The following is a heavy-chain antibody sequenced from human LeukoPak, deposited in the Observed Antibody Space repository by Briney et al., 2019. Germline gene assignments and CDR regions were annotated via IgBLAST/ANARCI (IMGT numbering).Heavy chain of an antibody. J-gene: IGHJ5*02. V-gene: IGHV3-53*01. CDR2: IYSDGTA. CDR3: VRDLT. Sequence: PGGSLRLSCAASGFXFSNNRMSWVRQAPGKGLEWVSVIYSDGTAYYADSVKGRFTISRDNSKSTLYLQMNSLRADDTAVYYCVRDLTWGQGTLVTVSS. CDR1: GFXFSNNR.